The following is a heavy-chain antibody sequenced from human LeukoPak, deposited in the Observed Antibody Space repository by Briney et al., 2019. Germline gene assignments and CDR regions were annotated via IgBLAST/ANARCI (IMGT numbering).Heavy chain of an antibody. Sequence: GRSLRLSCAASGFTFSTYGMNWVRQAPGKGLEWVSATSGSGITTYYADSVKGRFTISRDNSKNTLYLQMNSLRAEDTAVYYCAKDPTLVRGVLGCYHGLDVWGQGTTVTVSS. J-gene: IGHJ6*02. CDR1: GFTFSTYG. CDR2: TSGSGITT. V-gene: IGHV3-23*01. CDR3: AKDPTLVRGVLGCYHGLDV. D-gene: IGHD3-10*01.